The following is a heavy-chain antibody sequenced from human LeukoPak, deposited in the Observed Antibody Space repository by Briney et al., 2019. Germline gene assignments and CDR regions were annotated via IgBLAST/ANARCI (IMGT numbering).Heavy chain of an antibody. D-gene: IGHD3-10*01. CDR3: ARVSHYYGSEIEY. J-gene: IGHJ4*02. V-gene: IGHV1-18*01. Sequence: GASVTVSCTASGYTFNSYDITWVRQAPGQGLEWMGWISAYNGNTNYAQKVQGRVTMTTDTSTSTAYMELRSLRSDDTAVYYCARVSHYYGSEIEYWGQGTLVTVSS. CDR2: ISAYNGNT. CDR1: GYTFNSYD.